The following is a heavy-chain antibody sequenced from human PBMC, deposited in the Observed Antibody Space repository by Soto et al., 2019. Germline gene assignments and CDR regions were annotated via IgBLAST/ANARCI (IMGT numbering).Heavy chain of an antibody. J-gene: IGHJ4*02. D-gene: IGHD2-21*01. Sequence: KPSETLSLTCTVSGGSITAYYWSWIRQPPGEGLEWIGNIYYTGSTNYNPSLKSRVTRSIDTSRNQFSLDLNSVTAADTAVYYCARAGEFPDSFYYFDYWRQGTLVTVSS. CDR1: GGSITAYY. CDR2: IYYTGST. CDR3: ARAGEFPDSFYYFDY. V-gene: IGHV4-59*01.